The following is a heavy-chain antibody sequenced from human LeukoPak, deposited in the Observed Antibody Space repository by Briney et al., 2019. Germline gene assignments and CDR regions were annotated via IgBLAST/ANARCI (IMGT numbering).Heavy chain of an antibody. CDR1: GYTFTSYD. CDR2: MNPNSGNT. D-gene: IGHD3-22*01. J-gene: IGHJ3*02. V-gene: IGHV1-8*01. Sequence: GASVKVSCKASGYTFTSYDINWVRQATGQGLEWMGWMNPNSGNTGYAQKFQGRVTMTRSTSISTAYMELSSLRSEDTAVYYCASSPYYDSSGYYRPGAFDIWGQGTMVTVSS. CDR3: ASSPYYDSSGYYRPGAFDI.